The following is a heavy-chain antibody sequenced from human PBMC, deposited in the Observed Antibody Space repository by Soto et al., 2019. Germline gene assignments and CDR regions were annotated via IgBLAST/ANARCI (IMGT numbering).Heavy chain of an antibody. CDR1: GGTFSTSS. J-gene: IGHJ4*02. V-gene: IGHV1-69*01. Sequence: QLQLVQSGTEVKEPGSSVKVSCKASGGTFSTSSFVWVRQGTGQGLEWMGGIIPIFTRTNFAQKFQGRVTFSADESTRTTYMELRSLTSEDTAIYCCARDVVRSTAGDSWGQGNLVTVPS. D-gene: IGHD2-15*01. CDR3: ARDVVRSTAGDS. CDR2: IIPIFTRT.